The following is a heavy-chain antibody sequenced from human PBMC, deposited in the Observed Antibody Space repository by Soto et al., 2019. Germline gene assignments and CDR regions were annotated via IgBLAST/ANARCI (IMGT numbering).Heavy chain of an antibody. CDR1: GYRFTTNL. CDR3: ARHSLYCSSTSCIEGDDYYYGMDV. Sequence: PGESLKISCKASGYRFTTNLISWVRQMPGKGLEWMGRIDPSDSYTNYSPSFQGHVTISADKSISTAYLQWSSLKASDTAMYYCARHSLYCSSTSCIEGDDYYYGMDVWGQGTTVTVSS. J-gene: IGHJ6*02. CDR2: IDPSDSYT. D-gene: IGHD2-2*01. V-gene: IGHV5-10-1*01.